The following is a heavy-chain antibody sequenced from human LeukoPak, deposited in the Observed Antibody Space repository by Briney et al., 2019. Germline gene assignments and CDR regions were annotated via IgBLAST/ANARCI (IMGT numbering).Heavy chain of an antibody. D-gene: IGHD2-15*01. Sequence: GRSLRLSCVASGFTLSSYGLRWVRQAPGKGLGWVAVISYDGSNKCYADSVKGRFTISRDNSKNTLYLQMNSLRAEDTAVYYCAKEQGYCSGGSCLIESIDYWGQGTLVTVSS. CDR2: ISYDGSNK. V-gene: IGHV3-30*18. J-gene: IGHJ4*02. CDR1: GFTLSSYG. CDR3: AKEQGYCSGGSCLIESIDY.